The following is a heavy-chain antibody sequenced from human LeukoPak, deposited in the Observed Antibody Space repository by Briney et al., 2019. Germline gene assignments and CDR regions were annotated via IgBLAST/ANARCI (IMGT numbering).Heavy chain of an antibody. D-gene: IGHD1-7*01. V-gene: IGHV4-39*07. Sequence: PSETLSLTCTVSGGSISSSSYYWGWIRQPPGKGLEWFGSIYYTGSTYYNPSLKSRVTISVDTSKNQFSLKLNSVTATDTAMYYCARDDVGNYDWGQGTLVTVSS. J-gene: IGHJ4*02. CDR1: GGSISSSSYY. CDR3: ARDDVGNYD. CDR2: IYYTGST.